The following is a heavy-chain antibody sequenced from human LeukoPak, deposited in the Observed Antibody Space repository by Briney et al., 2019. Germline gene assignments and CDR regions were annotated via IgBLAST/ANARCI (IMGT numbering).Heavy chain of an antibody. CDR2: ISSSSSYI. V-gene: IGHV3-21*01. D-gene: IGHD1-26*01. Sequence: GGSLRLSCAASGFTFSSYSMNWVRQAPGKGLEWVSSISSSSSYIYYADSVKGRFTISRDNAKNSLYLQMNSLRAEGTAVYYCARASSSIVGATNYWGQGTLVTVSS. J-gene: IGHJ4*02. CDR1: GFTFSSYS. CDR3: ARASSSIVGATNY.